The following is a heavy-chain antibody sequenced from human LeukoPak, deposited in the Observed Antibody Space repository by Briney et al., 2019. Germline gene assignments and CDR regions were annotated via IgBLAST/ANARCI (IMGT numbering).Heavy chain of an antibody. D-gene: IGHD1-26*01. CDR3: AKDRFEWELSWFDP. Sequence: GGSLRLSCAASGFTFSSYGMHWVRQAPGEGLEWVAVISYDGSNKYYADSVKGRFTISRDNSKNTLYLQMNSLRAEDTAVYYCAKDRFEWELSWFDPWGQGTLVTVSS. V-gene: IGHV3-30*18. CDR2: ISYDGSNK. J-gene: IGHJ5*02. CDR1: GFTFSSYG.